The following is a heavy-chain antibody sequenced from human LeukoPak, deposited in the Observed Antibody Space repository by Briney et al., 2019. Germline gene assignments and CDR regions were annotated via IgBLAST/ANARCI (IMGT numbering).Heavy chain of an antibody. CDR1: GFAFSSYE. Sequence: GGSLRLSCAASGFAFSSYETNWVRQAPGKGPEWVACIRSSGTTIYYADSVKGRFTISRDNAKNSLYLQMNSLRAEDTAVYYCVRDGSPPEWGQGTLVTVSS. CDR2: IRSSGTTI. CDR3: VRDGSPPE. J-gene: IGHJ4*02. D-gene: IGHD2-15*01. V-gene: IGHV3-48*03.